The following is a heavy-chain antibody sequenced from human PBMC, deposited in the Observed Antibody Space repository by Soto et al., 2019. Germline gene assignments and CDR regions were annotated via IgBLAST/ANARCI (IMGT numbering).Heavy chain of an antibody. J-gene: IGHJ4*02. CDR3: AGPHISGYYVPFDY. V-gene: IGHV4-61*08. Sequence: PSETLSLTCTVSGGSVGSGDFYWGWIRQPPGKGLEWIGYIYDSGTTNYNPSLESRVTMLVDTSRNQFSLRLSSVTAADTAMYFCAGPHISGYYVPFDYWGQGALVTVSS. D-gene: IGHD6-19*01. CDR1: GGSVGSGDFY. CDR2: IYDSGTT.